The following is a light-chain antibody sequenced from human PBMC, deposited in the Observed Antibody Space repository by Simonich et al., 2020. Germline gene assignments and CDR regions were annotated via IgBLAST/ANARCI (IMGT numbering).Light chain of an antibody. Sequence: QLVLTQSPSASASLGASVKLTCTLSSGHSSYAIAWHQQQPEKGPRSLMKLNRDGSHSKGDGIPDRFSGSSSGAERYLTISSLQSEDEADYYCQTWGTGYWVFGGGTKLTVL. CDR3: QTWGTGYWV. CDR1: SGHSSYA. V-gene: IGLV4-69*01. CDR2: LNRDGSH. J-gene: IGLJ3*02.